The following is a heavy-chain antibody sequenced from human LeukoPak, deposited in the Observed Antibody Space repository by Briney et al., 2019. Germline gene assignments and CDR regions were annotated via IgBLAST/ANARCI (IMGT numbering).Heavy chain of an antibody. Sequence: GGSLRLSCVASGFTFSRYWITWVRQAPGKGLEWVANIDRDGSDNHYVDSVKGRFTISRDNAENLMYLQMNSLRVEDTAVYYCARDVEQGLEGGSFDYWGQGTLVTVSS. CDR3: ARDVEQGLEGGSFDY. J-gene: IGHJ4*02. V-gene: IGHV3-7*05. CDR2: IDRDGSDN. D-gene: IGHD1-26*01. CDR1: GFTFSRYW.